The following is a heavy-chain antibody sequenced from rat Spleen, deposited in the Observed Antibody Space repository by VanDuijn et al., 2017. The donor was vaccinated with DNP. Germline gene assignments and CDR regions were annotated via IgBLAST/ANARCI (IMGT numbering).Heavy chain of an antibody. CDR1: GYSITSNYK. D-gene: IGHD5-1*01. J-gene: IGHJ2*01. CDR3: AIQLGVFDS. Sequence: EVQLQESGPGLVKPSQSLSLTCSVTGYSITSNYKWSWIRKFPGNKLEWMGYINGAGSTNYNPSLKSRISITRDTSKNQFFLQLNSVTPEDSATYYCAIQLGVFDSWGQGVMVTVSS. V-gene: IGHV3-3*01. CDR2: INGAGST.